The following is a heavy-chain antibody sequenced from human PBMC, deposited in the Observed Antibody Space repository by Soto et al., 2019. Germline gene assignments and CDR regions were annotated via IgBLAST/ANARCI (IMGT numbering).Heavy chain of an antibody. V-gene: IGHV4-31*03. Sequence: PSETLSLTCTVSGGSISSGGYYWSWIRQHPGKGLEWIGYIYYSGSTYYNPSLKSRVTISVDTSKNQFSLKLSSVTAADTAVYYCARGETGSAQYSSHLYYYYGMDAWGQGTTVTVSS. D-gene: IGHD6-6*01. CDR1: GGSISSGGYY. CDR2: IYYSGST. J-gene: IGHJ6*02. CDR3: ARGETGSAQYSSHLYYYYGMDA.